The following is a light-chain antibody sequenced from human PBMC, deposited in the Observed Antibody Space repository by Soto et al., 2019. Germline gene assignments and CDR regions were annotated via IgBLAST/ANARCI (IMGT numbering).Light chain of an antibody. CDR2: DAY. J-gene: IGKJ5*01. CDR3: QQHNNLPRT. Sequence: EVVLTQSPVTLSLPPGGRATLSCRASQSVRSLLVWYQQKPGQAPRLLIYDAYTRATGIPPRFSGSGSGTEFTLTISSLQPEDYAVYYCQQHNNLPRTFGRGTRVEIK. V-gene: IGKV3-11*01. CDR1: QSVRSL.